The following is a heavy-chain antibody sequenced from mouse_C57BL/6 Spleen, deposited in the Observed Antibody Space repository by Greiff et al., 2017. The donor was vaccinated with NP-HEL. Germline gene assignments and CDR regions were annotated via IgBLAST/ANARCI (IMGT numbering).Heavy chain of an antibody. CDR3: ASGPYYYGIY. Sequence: QVQLQQSGAELVRPGTSVKVSCKASGYAFTNYLIEWVKQRPGQGLEWIGVINPGSGGTNYNEKFKGKATLTADKSSSTAYMQLSSLTSEDTAVYYCASGPYYYGIYWGQGTTLTVSS. D-gene: IGHD1-1*01. V-gene: IGHV1-54*01. CDR1: GYAFTNYL. CDR2: INPGSGGT. J-gene: IGHJ2*01.